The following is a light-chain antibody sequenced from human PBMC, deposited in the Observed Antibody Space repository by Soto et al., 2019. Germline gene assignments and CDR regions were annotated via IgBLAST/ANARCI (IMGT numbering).Light chain of an antibody. CDR1: QSVSGN. J-gene: IGKJ1*01. CDR3: QQYNDWPPT. CDR2: GAS. Sequence: EIVMTQSPATLSVSPGERATLSCGASQSVSGNLVWYQQKPGQAPRLLIYGASTRATGIPARFSGSGSGTDFTLTISSLQSEDFAVYYCQQYNDWPPTFGQGTKVEIK. V-gene: IGKV3-15*01.